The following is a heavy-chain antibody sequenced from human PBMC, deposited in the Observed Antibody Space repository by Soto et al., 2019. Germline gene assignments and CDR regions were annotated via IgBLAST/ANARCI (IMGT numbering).Heavy chain of an antibody. J-gene: IGHJ4*02. CDR3: ARGRSHEWELPVQYFDY. CDR2: VYYSGST. V-gene: IGHV4-59*02. D-gene: IGHD1-26*01. CDR1: GGSVSNSY. Sequence: PSETLSLTCTVSGGSVSNSYWGWIRQPPGKGLEWVAYVYYSGSTNYNPSLGSRVTISVDKSKNQFSLKMTSVTGADTAVYYCARGRSHEWELPVQYFDYWGQGTLVTVSS.